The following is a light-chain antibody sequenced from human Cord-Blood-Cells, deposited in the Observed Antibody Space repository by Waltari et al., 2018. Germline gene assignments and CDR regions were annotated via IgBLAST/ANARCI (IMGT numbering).Light chain of an antibody. CDR1: PIISSW. CDR2: KAS. J-gene: IGKJ1*01. CDR3: QQYNSYSRT. Sequence: DIQMTQSPSTLSASVGNRVTITCRSSPIISSWLAWYQQKPGKAPNLLIYKASSLESGVPSSFSGRGSGTAFTLTISSLQPDDFATYYCQQYNSYSRTFGQGTKVEIK. V-gene: IGKV1-5*03.